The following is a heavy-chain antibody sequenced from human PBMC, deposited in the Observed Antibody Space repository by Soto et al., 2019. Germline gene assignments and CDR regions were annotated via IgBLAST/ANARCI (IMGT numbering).Heavy chain of an antibody. Sequence: SETLSLTCTVSGGSISSYYWSWIRQPPGKGLEWIGYIYYSGSTNYNPSLKSRVTISVDTSKNQFSLKLSSVTAADTAVYYCARATGTLRSRNCDYWGQGSLVTVS. V-gene: IGHV4-59*01. D-gene: IGHD1-1*01. CDR1: GGSISSYY. CDR3: ARATGTLRSRNCDY. J-gene: IGHJ4*02. CDR2: IYYSGST.